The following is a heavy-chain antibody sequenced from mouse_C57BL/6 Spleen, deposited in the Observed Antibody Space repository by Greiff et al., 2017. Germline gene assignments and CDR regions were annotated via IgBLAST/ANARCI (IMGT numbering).Heavy chain of an antibody. CDR3: ARFYYYGSSSSPGLAY. J-gene: IGHJ3*01. D-gene: IGHD1-1*01. CDR2: IYPGSGST. V-gene: IGHV1-55*01. CDR1: GYTFTSYW. Sequence: QVQLQQPGAELVKPGASVKMSCKASGYTFTSYWITWVKQRPGQGLEWIGDIYPGSGSTNYNEKFKSKATLTVDTSSSTAYMQLSSLTSEDSAVYYGARFYYYGSSSSPGLAYWGQGTLVTVSA.